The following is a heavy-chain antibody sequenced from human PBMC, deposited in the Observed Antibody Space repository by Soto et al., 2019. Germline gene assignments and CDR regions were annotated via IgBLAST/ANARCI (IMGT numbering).Heavy chain of an antibody. CDR1: GFTFSSYG. CDR3: TRDRFPAADRNRDAFDI. J-gene: IGHJ3*02. D-gene: IGHD6-13*01. Sequence: GGSLRLSCAASGFTFSSYGMHWVRQATGKGLEWVAVIWYDGSNKYYADSVKGRFTISRDNSKNTLYLQLNSLRAEDTAVYYCTRDRFPAADRNRDAFDIWGQGTTVTVSS. V-gene: IGHV3-33*01. CDR2: IWYDGSNK.